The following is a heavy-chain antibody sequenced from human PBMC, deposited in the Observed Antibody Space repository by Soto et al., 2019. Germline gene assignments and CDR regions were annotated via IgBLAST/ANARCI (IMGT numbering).Heavy chain of an antibody. V-gene: IGHV3-23*01. J-gene: IGHJ6*03. CDR1: GFTFSNAW. CDR2: INGSGGST. Sequence: GGYLRLSCAASGFTFSNAWMSWVRQAPGKGLEWVSAINGSGGSTYYADSVKGRFTISRDNSKNTLYLQMNSLRAEDTAVYYSANGVVVPAAMPSMDVSGKGTTVTVSS. CDR3: ANGVVVPAAMPSMDV. D-gene: IGHD2-2*01.